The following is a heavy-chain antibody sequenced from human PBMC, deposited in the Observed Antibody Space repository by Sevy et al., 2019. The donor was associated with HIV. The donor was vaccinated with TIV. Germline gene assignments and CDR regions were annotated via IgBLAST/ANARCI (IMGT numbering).Heavy chain of an antibody. CDR3: ERDNFLPVMVSMVRGALSYYFDY. Sequence: GGSLRLSCAASGFTFSSYGMHWVRQAPGKGLEWVAVIWYDGINRYYADSVKGRFTISRDNSKNTLYLQMNSLRAEDTAVYYCERDNFLPVMVSMVRGALSYYFDYWGQGTLVTVSS. CDR2: IWYDGINR. V-gene: IGHV3-33*01. J-gene: IGHJ4*02. CDR1: GFTFSSYG. D-gene: IGHD3-10*01.